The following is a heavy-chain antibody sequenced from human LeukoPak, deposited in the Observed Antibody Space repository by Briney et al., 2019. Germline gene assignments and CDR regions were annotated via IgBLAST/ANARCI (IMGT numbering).Heavy chain of an antibody. Sequence: PGGSLRLSCAASGFPFSDYVMHWVRQAPGKGLEWVSVIRYDGNNKYYADSVKGRFTISRDNSKNTLYLQVNRLESEDTTVYYCAKDRWGAVASFYYWGQGTLVTVSS. D-gene: IGHD6-19*01. CDR3: AKDRWGAVASFYY. J-gene: IGHJ4*02. V-gene: IGHV3-30*02. CDR2: IRYDGNNK. CDR1: GFPFSDYV.